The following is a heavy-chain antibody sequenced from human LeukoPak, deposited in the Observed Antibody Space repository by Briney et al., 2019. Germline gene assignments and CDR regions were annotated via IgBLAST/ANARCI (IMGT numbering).Heavy chain of an antibody. CDR3: ARVCCGYSGFVTGFYYYYYMDV. D-gene: IGHD5-12*01. Sequence: SQTLSLTCTVSGGSISSGDYYWSWIRQPPGKGLEWIGYIYYSGSTYYNPSLKSRVTISVDTSKNQFSLKLSSVTAADTAVYYCARVCCGYSGFVTGFYYYYYMDVWGKGTTVTVSS. V-gene: IGHV4-30-4*08. CDR2: IYYSGST. J-gene: IGHJ6*03. CDR1: GGSISSGDYY.